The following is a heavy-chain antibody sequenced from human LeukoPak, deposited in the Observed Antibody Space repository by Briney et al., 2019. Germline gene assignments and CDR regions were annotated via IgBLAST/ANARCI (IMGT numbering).Heavy chain of an antibody. J-gene: IGHJ4*02. CDR3: ARPSRSGSYEYFDY. V-gene: IGHV3-48*03. Sequence: GGSLRLSCAASGFTFSSYEMNWVRQAPGKGLEWVSYISSSSSTIYYADSVKGRFTISRDNAKNSLYLQMNSLRDEDTAVYYCARPSRSGSYEYFDYWGQGTLVTVSS. CDR2: ISSSSSTI. CDR1: GFTFSSYE. D-gene: IGHD1-26*01.